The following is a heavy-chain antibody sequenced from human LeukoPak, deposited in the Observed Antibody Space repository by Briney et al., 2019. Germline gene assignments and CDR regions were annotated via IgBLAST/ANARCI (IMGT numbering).Heavy chain of an antibody. CDR2: ISTDGNDK. CDR1: GFTFSGYA. J-gene: IGHJ4*02. CDR3: AKEGFDS. V-gene: IGHV3-30*04. Sequence: GRSLRLSCAASGFTFSGYAMHWVRQAPGKGLEWLTVISTDGNDKHYADSVKGRFTVSRDNSKNTLFLQMNNLRTEDTAVYYCAKEGFDSWGQGTLVTVSS.